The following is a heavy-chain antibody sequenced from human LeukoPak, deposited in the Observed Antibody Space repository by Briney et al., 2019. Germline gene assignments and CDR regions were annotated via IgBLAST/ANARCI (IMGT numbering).Heavy chain of an antibody. CDR2: INSDGSST. D-gene: IGHD3-9*01. CDR1: GFTFSSDW. V-gene: IGHV3-74*01. J-gene: IGHJ5*02. Sequence: GGSLRLSCAASGFTFSSDWMHWVRQAPGKGLVWVSRINSDGSSTSYADSVKGRFTISRDNAKNTLYLQMNSLRAEDTAVYYCARGVGYYDILTGYFFDPWGQGTLVTVSS. CDR3: ARGVGYYDILTGYFFDP.